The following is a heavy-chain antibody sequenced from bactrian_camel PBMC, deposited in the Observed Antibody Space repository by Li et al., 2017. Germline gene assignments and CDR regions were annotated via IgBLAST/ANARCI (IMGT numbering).Heavy chain of an antibody. Sequence: VQLVESGGESVQAGGSLRLSCVASGYTASSNCMMGWFRQAPGKEREGVAAIYMHTGGGGTYSADSVKGRFTISQDKVKNTVYLQMNSLKPEDTAVYYCAADPSRELWVGYPPYKYWGQGTQVTVS. CDR1: GYTASSNC. V-gene: IGHV3S40*01. D-gene: IGHD5*01. CDR3: AADPSRELWVGYPPYKY. J-gene: IGHJ4*01. CDR2: IYMHTGGGGT.